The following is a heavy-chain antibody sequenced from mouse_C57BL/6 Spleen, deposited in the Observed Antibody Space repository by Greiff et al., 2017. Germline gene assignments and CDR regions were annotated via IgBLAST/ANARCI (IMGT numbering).Heavy chain of an antibody. CDR1: GFTFSDYY. Sequence: EVKLMESEGGLVQPGSSMKLSCTASGFTFSDYYMAWVRQVPEKGLEWVANINYDGSSTYYLDSLKSRFIISRDNAKNILYLQMSSLKSEDTATYYCARDDGSSHYAMDYWGQGTSVTVSS. D-gene: IGHD1-1*01. CDR3: ARDDGSSHYAMDY. CDR2: INYDGSST. J-gene: IGHJ4*01. V-gene: IGHV5-16*01.